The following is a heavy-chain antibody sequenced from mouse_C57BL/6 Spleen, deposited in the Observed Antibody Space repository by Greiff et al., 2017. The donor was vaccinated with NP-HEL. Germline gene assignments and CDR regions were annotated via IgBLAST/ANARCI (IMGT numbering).Heavy chain of an antibody. CDR1: GYAFSSYW. Sequence: QVQLKQSGAELVKPGASVKISCKASGYAFSSYWMNWVKQRPGKGLEWIGQIYPGDGDTNYNGKFKGKATLTADKSSSTAYMQLSSLTSEDSAVYFCARYGNYGGYAMDYWGQGTSVTVSS. J-gene: IGHJ4*01. D-gene: IGHD2-1*01. CDR3: ARYGNYGGYAMDY. V-gene: IGHV1-80*01. CDR2: IYPGDGDT.